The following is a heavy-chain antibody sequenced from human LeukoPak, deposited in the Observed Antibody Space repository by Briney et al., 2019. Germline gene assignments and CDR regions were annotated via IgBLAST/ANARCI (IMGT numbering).Heavy chain of an antibody. CDR2: IYYSGTT. J-gene: IGHJ4*02. D-gene: IGHD5-12*01. CDR1: GXSISGYY. Sequence: SETLSLTWIVSGXSISGYYGSWIRQPPGKGLEWIGYIYYSGTTNYNPSLKSRITISVDTSKNQFSLKVRSVSAADTAVYYCARSRSRGYSGDFDYWGQGTLVTVSS. CDR3: ARSRSRGYSGDFDY. V-gene: IGHV4-59*01.